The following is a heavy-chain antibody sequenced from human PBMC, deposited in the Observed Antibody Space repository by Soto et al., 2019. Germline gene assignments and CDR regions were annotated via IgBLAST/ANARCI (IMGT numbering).Heavy chain of an antibody. D-gene: IGHD4-17*01. CDR1: GGSISSYY. CDR3: ARGVVVTTYWFDP. CDR2: IYYSGST. V-gene: IGHV4-59*01. J-gene: IGHJ5*02. Sequence: SETLSLTCTVSGGSISSYYWSWIRQPPGKGLEWIGYIYYSGSTNYNPSLKSRVTISVDTSKNQFSLKLSSVTAADTAVYYCARGVVVTTYWFDPWGQGTLVTVSS.